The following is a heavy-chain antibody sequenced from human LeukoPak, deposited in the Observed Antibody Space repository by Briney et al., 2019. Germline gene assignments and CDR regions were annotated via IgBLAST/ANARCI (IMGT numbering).Heavy chain of an antibody. D-gene: IGHD3-10*01. CDR3: AICDYYGSGDYFDY. CDR2: IRYDGSNK. V-gene: IGHV3-30*02. CDR1: GFTFSSYG. J-gene: IGHJ4*02. Sequence: GGSLRLSCAASGFTFSSYGMHWVRQAPGKGLQWVAFIRYDGSNKYYADSVKGRFTISRDNAKNSLYLQMNSLRAEDTAVYYCAICDYYGSGDYFDYWGQGTLVTVSS.